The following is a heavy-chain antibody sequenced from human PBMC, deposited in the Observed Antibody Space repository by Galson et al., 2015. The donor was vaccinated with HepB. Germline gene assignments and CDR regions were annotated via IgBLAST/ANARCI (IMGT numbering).Heavy chain of an antibody. Sequence: SLRLSCAASGFTFSSYAMSWVRQAPGKGLEWVSAISGSGGSTYYADSVKGRFTISRDNSKNTLYLQMNSLRAEDTAVYYCANLGTVYYYGSSGYRGTREGGYWGQGTLVTVSS. CDR1: GFTFSSYA. CDR3: ANLGTVYYYGSSGYRGTREGGY. CDR2: ISGSGGST. J-gene: IGHJ4*02. V-gene: IGHV3-23*01. D-gene: IGHD3-22*01.